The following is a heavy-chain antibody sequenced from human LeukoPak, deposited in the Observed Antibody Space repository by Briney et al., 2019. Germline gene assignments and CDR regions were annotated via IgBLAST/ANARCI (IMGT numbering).Heavy chain of an antibody. V-gene: IGHV1-8*03. D-gene: IGHD4-23*01. CDR3: ARGGGNLYYYYYMDV. CDR2: MNPNSGNT. Sequence: ASVKVSCKVSGYTFTSYDINWVRQATGQGLEWMGWMNPNSGNTGYAQKFQGRVTITRNTSISTAYMELSSLRSEDTAVYYCARGGGNLYYYYYMDVWGKGTTVTVSS. J-gene: IGHJ6*03. CDR1: GYTFTSYD.